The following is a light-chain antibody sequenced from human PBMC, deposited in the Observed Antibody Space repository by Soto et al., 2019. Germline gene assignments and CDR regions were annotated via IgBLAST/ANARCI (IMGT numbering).Light chain of an antibody. CDR3: CSYAGSSTSV. CDR2: EGS. CDR1: SSDVGSYNH. J-gene: IGLJ2*01. Sequence: QSVLNQPASVSGSPGQSFTISCTGTSSDVGSYNHVSWYQQHPGKAPKLMIYEGSKRPSGVSNRFSGSKSGNTASLTISGLQAEDEADYYCCSYAGSSTSVFGGGTKVTVL. V-gene: IGLV2-23*01.